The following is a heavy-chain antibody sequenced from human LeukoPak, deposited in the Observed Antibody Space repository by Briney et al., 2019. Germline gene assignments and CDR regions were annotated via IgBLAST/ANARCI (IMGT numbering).Heavy chain of an antibody. V-gene: IGHV3-21*01. Sequence: GGSLRPSCAASGFTFSNYNMNWVRQAPGKGLEWVSSISDNSRDMYYAYSVKGRFTISRDNAKNSLYLQMNSLRAEDTAVYYCAREGGAEDFDYWGQGTLVTVSS. CDR1: GFTFSNYN. CDR3: AREGGAEDFDY. J-gene: IGHJ4*02. CDR2: ISDNSRDM. D-gene: IGHD2-15*01.